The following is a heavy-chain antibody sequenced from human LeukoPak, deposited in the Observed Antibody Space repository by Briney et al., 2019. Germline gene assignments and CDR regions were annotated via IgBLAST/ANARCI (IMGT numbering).Heavy chain of an antibody. CDR1: GFTFSDYY. D-gene: IGHD4-17*01. J-gene: IGHJ4*02. CDR3: ARDRGDYHFDY. V-gene: IGHV3-11*01. Sequence: GGALRLSCASSGFTFSDYYMSWIRQAPGKGLEWVSYISSSGRTIYYADSVKGRFTISRDNAKNSLYLQMNSLRAEDTAVYYCARDRGDYHFDYWGQGTLVTVSS. CDR2: ISSSGRTI.